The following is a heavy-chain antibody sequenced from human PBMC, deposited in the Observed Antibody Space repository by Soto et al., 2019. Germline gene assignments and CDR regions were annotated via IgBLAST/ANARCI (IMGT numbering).Heavy chain of an antibody. J-gene: IGHJ4*02. V-gene: IGHV4-30-2*01. Sequence: SETLSLTCAVSGGSISSGGYSWSWIRQPPGKGLEWIGYIYHSGSTYYNQSLKNRVNISEDRSKNQITMKLNSMTTAETAVYYCAGGPGVARNYWGQGTLVTVSS. CDR1: GGSISSGGYS. CDR2: IYHSGST. D-gene: IGHD5-12*01. CDR3: AGGPGVARNY.